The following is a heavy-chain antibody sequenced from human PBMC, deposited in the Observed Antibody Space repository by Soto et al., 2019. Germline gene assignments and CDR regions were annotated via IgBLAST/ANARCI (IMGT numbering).Heavy chain of an antibody. CDR2: ISSSSSTI. J-gene: IGHJ4*02. V-gene: IGHV3-48*02. Sequence: AGGSLRLWRGAAGGTFSGYGRSWVRQTPGKGLEWVSYISSSSSTIYYADSVKGRFTISRDNAKNSLYLQMNSLRDEDTAVYYCARAHGWFLSPQSSGTYYFDYWGQGTLVTVSS. CDR1: GGTFSGYG. D-gene: IGHD6-19*01. CDR3: ARAHGWFLSPQSSGTYYFDY.